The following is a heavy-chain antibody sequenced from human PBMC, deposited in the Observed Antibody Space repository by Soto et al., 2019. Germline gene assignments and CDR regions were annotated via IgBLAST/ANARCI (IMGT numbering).Heavy chain of an antibody. CDR3: ARRATANSKAIEY. V-gene: IGHV4-39*01. J-gene: IGHJ4*02. D-gene: IGHD5-12*01. CDR1: GASISSSGYY. Sequence: ASETLSLTCTVSGASISSSGYYWCWLRQPLGKGLEWIGSIYYDGTTYYNPSLKSRVTISVDTSQNQFSLRLTSVTAADTAVYYCARRATANSKAIEYWGQGTLVTVSS. CDR2: IYYDGTT.